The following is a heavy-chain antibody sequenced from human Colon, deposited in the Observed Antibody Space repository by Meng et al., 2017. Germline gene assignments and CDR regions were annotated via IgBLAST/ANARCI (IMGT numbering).Heavy chain of an antibody. V-gene: IGHV4-34*01. CDR1: GGSFSGYY. CDR2: INHSGST. CDR3: ARRVRGVISWFDP. J-gene: IGHJ5*02. Sequence: VPLQQWGAGLLKPSETLSLTCAVYGGSFSGYYWSWIRQPPGKGLEWIGEINHSGSTNYNPSLKSRVTISVDTSKNQFSLKLSSVTAADTAVYYCARRVRGVISWFDPWGQGTLVTVSS. D-gene: IGHD3-10*01.